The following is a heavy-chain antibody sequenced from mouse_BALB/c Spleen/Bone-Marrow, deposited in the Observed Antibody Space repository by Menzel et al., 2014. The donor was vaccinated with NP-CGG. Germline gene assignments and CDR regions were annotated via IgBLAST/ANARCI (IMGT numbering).Heavy chain of an antibody. CDR3: ARLHYYGYGAY. Sequence: EVKLQESGGGLVQPGGSLKLSCAASGFDFSTFWMSWVRQAPGKGLEWMGEINPDRRTINYTPSLKDKFIISRDNAKNTLYLLMSKVRSEDTALYYCARLHYYGYGAYWGQGTLVTVSA. CDR1: GFDFSTFW. CDR2: INPDRRTI. J-gene: IGHJ3*01. V-gene: IGHV4-1*02. D-gene: IGHD1-2*01.